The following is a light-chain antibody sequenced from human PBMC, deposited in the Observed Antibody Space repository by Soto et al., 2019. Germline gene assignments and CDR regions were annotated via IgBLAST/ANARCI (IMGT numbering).Light chain of an antibody. CDR2: AAS. Sequence: EIVMTQSPATLSVSPGERATLSCRASQSVSSDLAWYQQKPGQAPRLLIYAASTRATGIPARFSGSGSGTEFTLTISSLQSEDFALYYCQHYNDWVKTFGQGTKVEIK. CDR1: QSVSSD. CDR3: QHYNDWVKT. V-gene: IGKV3-15*01. J-gene: IGKJ2*01.